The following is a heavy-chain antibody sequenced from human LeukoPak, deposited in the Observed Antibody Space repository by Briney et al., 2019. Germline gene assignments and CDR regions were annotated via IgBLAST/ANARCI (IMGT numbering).Heavy chain of an antibody. CDR2: ISSSSSYT. CDR1: GFTFSDYY. D-gene: IGHD6-13*01. Sequence: GGSLRLSCAASGFTFSDYYMSWICQVPGKGLEWVSYISSSSSYTNYADSVKGRFTISRDNAKNSLYLQMNSLRAEDTAVYYCAREILSPIIAATYYYYGMDVWGQGTTVTVSS. V-gene: IGHV3-11*06. J-gene: IGHJ6*02. CDR3: AREILSPIIAATYYYYGMDV.